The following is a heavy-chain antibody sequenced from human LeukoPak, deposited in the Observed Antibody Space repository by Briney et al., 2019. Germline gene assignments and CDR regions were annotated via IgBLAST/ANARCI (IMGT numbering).Heavy chain of an antibody. J-gene: IGHJ3*02. CDR3: ARGGSPPEALGDALDI. V-gene: IGHV3-23*01. CDR2: VRGSGGST. D-gene: IGHD1-26*01. Sequence: GGSLRLSCAASGFTFSSYAMNWVRQAPGKGLEWVSVVRGSGGSTYYADSVKGRFTISRDNAKNTLYLQMNSLRVEDTAVYYCARGGSPPEALGDALDIWGQGTMVTVSS. CDR1: GFTFSSYA.